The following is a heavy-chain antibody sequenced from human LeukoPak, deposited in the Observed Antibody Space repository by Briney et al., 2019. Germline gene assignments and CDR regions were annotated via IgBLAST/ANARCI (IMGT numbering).Heavy chain of an antibody. Sequence: GGSLRLSCAASGFTFSSYWMSWVRQAPGKGLEWVANIKQDGSEKYYVDSVKGRFTISRDNAKNSLYLQMNSLRAEDTAVYYCARELAAAGTNDAFDIWGQGTMVTVSS. V-gene: IGHV3-7*01. J-gene: IGHJ3*02. CDR3: ARELAAAGTNDAFDI. D-gene: IGHD6-13*01. CDR2: IKQDGSEK. CDR1: GFTFSSYW.